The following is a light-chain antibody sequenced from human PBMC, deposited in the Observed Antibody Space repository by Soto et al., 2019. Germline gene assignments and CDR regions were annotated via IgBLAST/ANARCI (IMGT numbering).Light chain of an antibody. V-gene: IGKV3-11*01. CDR3: QQRSNWPWT. Sequence: EIVLTQSPATLSLSPGERATLSCTARQSVSSYLAWYQQKRGQAPRLLIYDASSRATGIPARFSGSGSGTGFTLTISSLEPEDFAVYFCQQRSNWPWTFGQGTKVEIK. J-gene: IGKJ1*01. CDR1: QSVSSY. CDR2: DAS.